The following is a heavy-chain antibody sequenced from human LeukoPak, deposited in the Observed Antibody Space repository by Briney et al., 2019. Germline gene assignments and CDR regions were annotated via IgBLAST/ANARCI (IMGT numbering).Heavy chain of an antibody. Sequence: ASVKVSCKTSGYTFTSYYMHWVRQAPGQGLEWMGIINPSGGRTSYAQKFQGRVTMTRDTSTSTVYMELSSLRSEDTAVYYCARGPRAYGSGSYYNVERPNYYYYYYMDVWGKGTTVTISS. V-gene: IGHV1-46*01. CDR3: ARGPRAYGSGSYYNVERPNYYYYYYMDV. D-gene: IGHD3-10*01. J-gene: IGHJ6*03. CDR2: INPSGGRT. CDR1: GYTFTSYY.